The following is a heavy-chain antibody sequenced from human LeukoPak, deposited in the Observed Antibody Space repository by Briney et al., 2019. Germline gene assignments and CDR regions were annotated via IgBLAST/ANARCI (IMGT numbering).Heavy chain of an antibody. J-gene: IGHJ4*02. D-gene: IGHD3-10*01. Sequence: ASVKVSCKASGGTFSSYAISWVRQAPGQGLEWMGGIIPIFGTANYAQKFQGRVMITADESTSTAYMELSSLRSEDTAVYYCARDGYYGSGSYSAPDYWGQGTLVTVSS. CDR2: IIPIFGTA. CDR3: ARDGYYGSGSYSAPDY. V-gene: IGHV1-69*13. CDR1: GGTFSSYA.